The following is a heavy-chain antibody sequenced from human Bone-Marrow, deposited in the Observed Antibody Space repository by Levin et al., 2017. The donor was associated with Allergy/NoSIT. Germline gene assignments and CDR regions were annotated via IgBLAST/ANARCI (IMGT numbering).Heavy chain of an antibody. D-gene: IGHD6-19*01. CDR3: ASSIAVAGPTHLDPFDY. Sequence: ASVKVSCKASGYTFTSYAMNWVRQAPGQGLEWMGWINTNTGNPTYAQGFTGRFVFSLDTSVSTAYLQICSLKAEDTAVYYCASSIAVAGPTHLDPFDYWGQGTLVTVSS. V-gene: IGHV7-4-1*01. CDR2: INTNTGNP. J-gene: IGHJ4*02. CDR1: GYTFTSYA.